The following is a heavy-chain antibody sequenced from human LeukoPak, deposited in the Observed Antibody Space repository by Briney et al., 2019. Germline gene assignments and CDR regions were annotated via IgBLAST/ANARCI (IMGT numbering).Heavy chain of an antibody. CDR2: INSDGSST. CDR3: ARASNYFDSRGLHWFDP. J-gene: IGHJ5*02. CDR1: GFTFSNYW. V-gene: IGHV3-74*01. Sequence: GGSLRLSCAASGFTFSNYWMHWVRQAPGKGLVWVSRINSDGSSTYYADSVKGRFTISRDNAKNTLNLQMNSLRAEDTAVYYCARASNYFDSRGLHWFDPWGQGTLVTVSS. D-gene: IGHD3-22*01.